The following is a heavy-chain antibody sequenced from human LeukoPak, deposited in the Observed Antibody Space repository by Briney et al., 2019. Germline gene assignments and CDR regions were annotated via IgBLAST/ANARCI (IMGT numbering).Heavy chain of an antibody. V-gene: IGHV3-30*18. CDR3: AKEDRSPLRSYYFDY. CDR1: GFTFSSYG. D-gene: IGHD3-22*01. CDR2: ISYDGSNK. Sequence: GGPLRLSCAASGFTFSSYGMHWVRQAPGKGLEWVAVISYDGSNKYYADSVKGRFTISRDNSKNTLYLQMNSLRAEDTAVYYCAKEDRSPLRSYYFDYWGQGTLVTVSS. J-gene: IGHJ4*02.